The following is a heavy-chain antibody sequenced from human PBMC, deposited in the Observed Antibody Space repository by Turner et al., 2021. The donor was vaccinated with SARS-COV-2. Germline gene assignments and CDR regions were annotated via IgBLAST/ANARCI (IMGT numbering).Heavy chain of an antibody. CDR1: GYTYTDYY. V-gene: IGHV1-2*02. J-gene: IGHJ5*02. CDR2: IGPSSGGT. D-gene: IGHD1-7*01. Sequence: QVPLVQPGAEVKAPGASVKVSCMASGYTYTDYYIQWVRQAPGHGLEWMGWIGPSSGGTNYAQRFQGRITMTRETSISTAYMELSSLRSDDTALYCCSRNYVRNSRWFDPWGQGTLVTVSS. CDR3: SRNYVRNSRWFDP.